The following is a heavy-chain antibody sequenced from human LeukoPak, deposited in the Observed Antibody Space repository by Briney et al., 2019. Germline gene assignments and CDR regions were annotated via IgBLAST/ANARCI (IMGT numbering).Heavy chain of an antibody. J-gene: IGHJ4*02. V-gene: IGHV3-48*03. CDR2: ISSSGITI. CDR1: GFTFSSYE. CDR3: ASLTTNRVFDY. D-gene: IGHD3-9*01. Sequence: GGSLRLSCAASGFTFSSYEMNWVCQAPGKWLEWVSYISSSGITIYYADSVKGRFTISRDNAKNSLYLQMNSLRAEDTAVYYCASLTTNRVFDYWGQGTLLTVSS.